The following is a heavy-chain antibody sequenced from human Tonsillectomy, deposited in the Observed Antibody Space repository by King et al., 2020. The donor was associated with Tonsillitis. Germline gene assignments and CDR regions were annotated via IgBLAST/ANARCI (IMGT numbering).Heavy chain of an antibody. CDR1: GFTFSTYA. J-gene: IGHJ4*02. Sequence: VQLVESGGGLVQPGGSLRLSCAASGFTFSTYAMSWVRQAPGKGLEWVSTNIGSSGSTFYADSVKSRFTISRDNSKNTLFLQMNNLRAEDTAVYYCAKARYSGGRYHFDYWGQGTLVTVSS. CDR2: NIGSSGST. V-gene: IGHV3-23*04. CDR3: AKARYSGGRYHFDY. D-gene: IGHD6-19*01.